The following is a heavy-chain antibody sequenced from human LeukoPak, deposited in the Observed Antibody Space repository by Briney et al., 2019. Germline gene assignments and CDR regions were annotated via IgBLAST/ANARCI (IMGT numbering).Heavy chain of an antibody. CDR1: GFTVTGNY. Sequence: PGGSLRLSCAVSGFTVTGNYMTWVRQAPGKGLEWVSIICSDGSTYYADSVKGRFSISRDHSKNTVFLQMNSLRGEDTGVYYCASVIQSQLLKGYFDFWGQGALVTVSS. CDR2: ICSDGST. D-gene: IGHD2-2*01. CDR3: ASVIQSQLLKGYFDF. V-gene: IGHV3-53*01. J-gene: IGHJ4*02.